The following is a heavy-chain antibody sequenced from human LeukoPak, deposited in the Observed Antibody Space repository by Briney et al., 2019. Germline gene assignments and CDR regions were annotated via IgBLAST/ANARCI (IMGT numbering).Heavy chain of an antibody. D-gene: IGHD1/OR15-1a*01. CDR3: ARGGKGGTYAFYI. V-gene: IGHV3-21*01. J-gene: IGHJ3*02. Sequence: GGSLRLSCAASGFTFSSYSMNWVRQALGKGLEWVSSISSSSSYIYYADSVKGRFTISRDNAKNSLYLQMNSLRAEDTAVYYCARGGKGGTYAFYIWGQGTMVTVSS. CDR2: ISSSSSYI. CDR1: GFTFSSYS.